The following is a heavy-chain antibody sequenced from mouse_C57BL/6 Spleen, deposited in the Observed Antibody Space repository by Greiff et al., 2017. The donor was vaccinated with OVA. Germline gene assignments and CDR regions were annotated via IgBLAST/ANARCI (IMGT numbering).Heavy chain of an antibody. CDR2: IRNKASGYTT. CDR1: GFTFTDYY. V-gene: IGHV7-3*01. CDR3: ARGGRGFAY. J-gene: IGHJ3*01. Sequence: EVKLMESGGGLVQPGGSLSLSCAASGFTFTDYYMSWVRQPPGKALEWLGFIRNKASGYTTEYSASVKGRFTISRDNSQSILYLQMNALRAEDSATYYCARGGRGFAYWGQGTLVTVSA.